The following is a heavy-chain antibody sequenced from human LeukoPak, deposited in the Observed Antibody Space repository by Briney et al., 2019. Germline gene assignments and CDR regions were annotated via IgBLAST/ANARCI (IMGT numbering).Heavy chain of an antibody. CDR3: ARVEWYYYDSSGYYLGY. V-gene: IGHV3-30*03. CDR2: ISYDGSNK. CDR1: GFTFDNFA. J-gene: IGHJ4*02. D-gene: IGHD3-22*01. Sequence: GRSLRLSCAASGFTFDNFAMHWVRQAPGKGLEWVAVISYDGSNKYYADSVKGRFTISRDNSKNTLYLQMNSLRAEDTAVYYCARVEWYYYDSSGYYLGYWGQGTLVTVSS.